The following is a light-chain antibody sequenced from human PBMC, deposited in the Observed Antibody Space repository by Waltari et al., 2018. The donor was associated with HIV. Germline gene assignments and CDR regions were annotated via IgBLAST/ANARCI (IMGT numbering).Light chain of an antibody. CDR1: RGHSSYA. CDR2: LNSDGSH. Sequence: QLVLTQSPSASASLGASVKLTCPLSRGHSSYAIAWHHQQPEKGPRYLMKLNSDGSHSKGDGIPDRFSGSSSGAERYLTISSLQSEDEADYYCQTWGTGIWVFGGGTKLTVL. J-gene: IGLJ3*02. V-gene: IGLV4-69*01. CDR3: QTWGTGIWV.